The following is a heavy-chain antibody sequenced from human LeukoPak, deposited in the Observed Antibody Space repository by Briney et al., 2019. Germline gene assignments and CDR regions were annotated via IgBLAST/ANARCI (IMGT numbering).Heavy chain of an antibody. Sequence: PGRSLRLSCAASGFTFDDYAMHWVRQAPGKGLEWVSGISWNSGSIGYADSVKGRFTISRDNAKNSLYLQMNSLRAEDTALYYCAKDQKSGYSSSWSSFDYWGQGTLVTVSS. D-gene: IGHD6-13*01. J-gene: IGHJ4*02. CDR2: ISWNSGSI. CDR3: AKDQKSGYSSSWSSFDY. CDR1: GFTFDDYA. V-gene: IGHV3-9*01.